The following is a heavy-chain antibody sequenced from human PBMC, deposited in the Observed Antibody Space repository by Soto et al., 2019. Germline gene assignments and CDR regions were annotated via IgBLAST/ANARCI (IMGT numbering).Heavy chain of an antibody. J-gene: IGHJ4*02. Sequence: QITLKESGPTLVKPTQTLTLTCTFSGFSLSTSGVGVGWIRQPPGKALEWLALIFWDDDKRYSPSLKNRLTITKDTSKNQVVLTMTNMDPVDTATSYCAHSPPYDILTGSLTYCDYWGQGTLVTVSS. CDR1: GFSLSTSGVG. D-gene: IGHD3-9*01. V-gene: IGHV2-5*02. CDR3: AHSPPYDILTGSLTYCDY. CDR2: IFWDDDK.